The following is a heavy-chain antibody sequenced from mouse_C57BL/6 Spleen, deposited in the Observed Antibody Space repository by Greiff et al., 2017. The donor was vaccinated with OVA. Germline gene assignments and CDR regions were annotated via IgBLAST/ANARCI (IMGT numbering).Heavy chain of an antibody. CDR3: TRGGDYDHYFDY. Sequence: QVQLQQSGAELVRPGASVTLSCKASGYTFTDYEMHWVKQTPVHGLEWIGAIDPETGGTAYNQKFKGKAILTADKSSSTAYMELRSLTSEDSAVYYCTRGGDYDHYFDYWGQGTTLTVSS. CDR1: GYTFTDYE. D-gene: IGHD2-4*01. J-gene: IGHJ2*01. CDR2: IDPETGGT. V-gene: IGHV1-15*01.